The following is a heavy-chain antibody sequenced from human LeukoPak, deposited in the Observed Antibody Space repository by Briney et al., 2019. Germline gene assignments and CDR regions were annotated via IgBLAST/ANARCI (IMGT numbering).Heavy chain of an antibody. J-gene: IGHJ4*02. CDR1: GFTFSIYA. CDR3: AKVRYYDILTGYFDY. Sequence: GGSLRLSCAASGFTFSIYAMSWVRQAPGKGLEWVSAISGSGGSTYYADSVKGRFTIPRDNSKNTLYLQMNSLRAEDTAVYYCAKVRYYDILTGYFDYWGQGTLVTVSS. V-gene: IGHV3-23*01. CDR2: ISGSGGST. D-gene: IGHD3-9*01.